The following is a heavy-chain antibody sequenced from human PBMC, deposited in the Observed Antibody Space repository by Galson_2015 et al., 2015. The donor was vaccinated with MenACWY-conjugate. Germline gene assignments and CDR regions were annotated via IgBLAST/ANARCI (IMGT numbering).Heavy chain of an antibody. CDR2: INSNGGDT. J-gene: IGHJ4*02. Sequence: SLRLSCAASGFTFRDYAMSWVRQAPGKGLEWVSAINSNGGDTSYADSVKGRFTISRDNPKNTVYLQMDSLRAEDTAVYHCAKHLGYCSRGRCYFDWCGQGTLVPASS. V-gene: IGHV3-23*01. CDR1: GFTFRDYA. D-gene: IGHD2-2*01. CDR3: AKHLGYCSRGRCYFDW.